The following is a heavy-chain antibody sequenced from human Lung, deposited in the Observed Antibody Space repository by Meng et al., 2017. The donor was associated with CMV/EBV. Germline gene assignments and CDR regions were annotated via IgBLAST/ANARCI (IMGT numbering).Heavy chain of an antibody. CDR3: ARDLKGTIVRTSGLYGMDV. CDR2: FNPNSGGS. D-gene: IGHD4-11*01. Sequence: SVKVSXKASGYTFTDYYKLWVRQAPGQRLEWLGWFNPNSGGSNYAQKFQGRVTMTRDTSISTAYMEVSRLTSDDTAVYYCARDLKGTIVRTSGLYGMDVWGQGXTVTVSS. V-gene: IGHV1-2*02. J-gene: IGHJ6*02. CDR1: GYTFTDYY.